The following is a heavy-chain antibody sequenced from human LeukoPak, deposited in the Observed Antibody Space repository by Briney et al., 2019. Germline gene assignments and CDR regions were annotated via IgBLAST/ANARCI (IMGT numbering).Heavy chain of an antibody. CDR1: GFTFSSYW. Sequence: GGSLRLSCAASGFTFSSYWMSWVRQAPGKGLEWVANIKQDGSEKYYVDSVKGRFTISRDNAKNSLYLQMNSLRAEDTAVYYCARGQVLRFLEWLLYPNDYWGQGTLVTVSS. CDR3: ARGQVLRFLEWLLYPNDY. V-gene: IGHV3-7*01. D-gene: IGHD3-3*01. CDR2: IKQDGSEK. J-gene: IGHJ4*02.